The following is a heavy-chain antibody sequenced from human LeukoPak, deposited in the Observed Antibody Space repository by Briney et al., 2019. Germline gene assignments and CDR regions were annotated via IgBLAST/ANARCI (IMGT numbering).Heavy chain of an antibody. D-gene: IGHD3-10*01. CDR3: AKDMGFELLYYFDY. CDR2: ISWNSGSI. Sequence: PGGSLRLSCVASGFTFDDYAMHWVRQAPGKGLEWVSGISWNSGSIGYADSVKGRFTISRDNAKNSLYLQMNSLRAEDTALYYCAKDMGFELLYYFDYWGQGTLVTVSS. CDR1: GFTFDDYA. J-gene: IGHJ4*02. V-gene: IGHV3-9*01.